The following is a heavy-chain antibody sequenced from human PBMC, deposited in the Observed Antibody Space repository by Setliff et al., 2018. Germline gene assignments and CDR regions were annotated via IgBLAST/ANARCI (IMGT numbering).Heavy chain of an antibody. V-gene: IGHV4-59*04. CDR3: ASLPYYDSSGYSLSYY. CDR2: IYYSGST. CDR1: GGSISGYY. Sequence: SETLSLTCTVSGGSISGYYWGWIRQPPGKGLEWIGNIYYSGSTYYNPSLKSRVTISVDTSKNQFSLKLSSVTAADTAVYYCASLPYYDSSGYSLSYYWGQGTRVTSPQ. J-gene: IGHJ4*02. D-gene: IGHD3-22*01.